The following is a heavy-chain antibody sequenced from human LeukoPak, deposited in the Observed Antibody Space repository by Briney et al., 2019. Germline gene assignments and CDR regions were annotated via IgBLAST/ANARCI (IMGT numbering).Heavy chain of an antibody. CDR1: GFTFSSYA. D-gene: IGHD5-24*01. J-gene: IGHJ5*02. CDR3: ARAWRSRDWIDP. Sequence: GGSLRLSCAASGFTFSSYAMHWVRQAPGKGLEWVAVISYDGSNKYYADSVKGRFTISRDNSKNTLYLQMNSLRAEDTAVYYCARAWRSRDWIDPWGQGTLVTVSS. V-gene: IGHV3-30*04. CDR2: ISYDGSNK.